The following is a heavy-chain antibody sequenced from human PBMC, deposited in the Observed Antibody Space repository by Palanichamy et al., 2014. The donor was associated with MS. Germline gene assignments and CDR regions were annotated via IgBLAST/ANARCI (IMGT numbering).Heavy chain of an antibody. V-gene: IGHV3-7*01. J-gene: IGHJ3*02. CDR2: IKQDGSEE. CDR1: GFTFSSYW. CDR3: ASASYSSGNI. Sequence: EVQLVESGEAWSSLGGPVRLSCAASGFTFSSYWMSWVRQAPRKGLEWVANIKQDGSEEYYVDSVKGRFTISRDNAKNSLYLQMNSLRAEDTAVYYCASASYSSGNIWGQGTMVTVSS. D-gene: IGHD6-19*01.